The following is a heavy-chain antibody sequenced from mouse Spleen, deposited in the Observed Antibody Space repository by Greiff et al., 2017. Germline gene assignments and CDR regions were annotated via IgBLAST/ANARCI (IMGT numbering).Heavy chain of an antibody. CDR3: ARGGYSYYYAMDY. CDR1: GYTFTSYW. V-gene: IGHV1-61*01. Sequence: QVQLQQSGAELVRPGSSVKLSCKASGYTFTSYWMHWVKQRPGQGLEWIGNIYPSDSETHYNQKFKDKATLTVDKSSSTAYMQLSSLTSEDSAVYYCARGGYSYYYAMDYWGQGTSVTVSS. D-gene: IGHD2-3*01. J-gene: IGHJ4*01. CDR2: IYPSDSET.